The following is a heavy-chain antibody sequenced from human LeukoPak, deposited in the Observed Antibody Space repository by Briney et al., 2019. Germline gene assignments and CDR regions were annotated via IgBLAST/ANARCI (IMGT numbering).Heavy chain of an antibody. V-gene: IGHV3-33*01. CDR1: GFTFSRYG. CDR3: ARWGIVGHDAFDL. J-gene: IGHJ3*01. CDR2: IRYDRSDH. D-gene: IGHD1-26*01. Sequence: GGSLRLSCAGSGFTFSRYGMHWVRQAPGKGLEWVALIRYDRSDHWYGDSAKGRFTISRDNSKDTVYLQMDSLRDEDTAVYYCARWGIVGHDAFDLWGQGTMVTVSS.